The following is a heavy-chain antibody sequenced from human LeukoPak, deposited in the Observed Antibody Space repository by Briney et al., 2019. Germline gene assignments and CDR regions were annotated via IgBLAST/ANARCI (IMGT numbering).Heavy chain of an antibody. CDR1: GYSFTSYG. D-gene: IGHD3-10*01. V-gene: IGHV1-18*01. CDR3: ARGGRDGMDV. Sequence: ASVKVSCKASGYSFTSYGFTWVRRAPGQGLEWMGWVSAYDGSTNYAQKIRGRVTMTTDASKNTVYMELRNLRFDDTAVYYCARGGRDGMDVWGQGTTVTVSS. CDR2: VSAYDGST. J-gene: IGHJ6*02.